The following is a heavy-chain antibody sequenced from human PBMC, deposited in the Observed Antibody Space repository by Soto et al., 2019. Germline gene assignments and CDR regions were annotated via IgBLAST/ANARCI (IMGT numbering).Heavy chain of an antibody. CDR2: IYYSGST. Sequence: PSETLSLTCTVSGGSISSYYWSWIRQPPGKGLELIGYIYYSGSTNYNPSLKSRVTISVDTSKNQFSLKLSSVTAADTAVYYCASTIPLGYCSGGSCYPTQIDYWGQGTLVTVSS. CDR1: GGSISSYY. J-gene: IGHJ4*02. D-gene: IGHD2-15*01. V-gene: IGHV4-59*08. CDR3: ASTIPLGYCSGGSCYPTQIDY.